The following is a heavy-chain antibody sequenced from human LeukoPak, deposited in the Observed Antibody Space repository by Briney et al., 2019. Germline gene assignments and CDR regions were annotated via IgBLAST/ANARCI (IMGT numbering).Heavy chain of an antibody. CDR1: GYTFTGYY. CDR3: ARGPLIRGYRYGYDTDYYYYYYMDV. D-gene: IGHD5-18*01. Sequence: GASVKVSCKASGYTFTGYYMHWVRQAPGQGLEWMGWINPNSGGTNYAQKFQGRVTMTRDTSISTAYMELSRLRSDDTAVYYCARGPLIRGYRYGYDTDYYYYYYMDVWGKGTTVTISS. J-gene: IGHJ6*03. V-gene: IGHV1-2*02. CDR2: INPNSGGT.